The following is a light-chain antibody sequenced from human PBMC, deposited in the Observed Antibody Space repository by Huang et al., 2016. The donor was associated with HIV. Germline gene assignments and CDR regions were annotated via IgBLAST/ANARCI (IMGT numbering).Light chain of an antibody. CDR2: GTS. CDR3: QQTYRTPPYT. Sequence: DIQMTQSPSSLSASIGDRVTITCRASQVISSYLNWYQQKPGKAPKLLIYGTSNLQSGVPSMFSGSGSGTDFTLTISNLQPEDLATYYCQQTYRTPPYTFGQGTKLEIK. CDR1: QVISSY. V-gene: IGKV1-39*01. J-gene: IGKJ2*01.